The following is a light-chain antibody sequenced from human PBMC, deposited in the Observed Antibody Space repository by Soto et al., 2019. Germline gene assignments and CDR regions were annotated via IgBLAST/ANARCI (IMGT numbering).Light chain of an antibody. J-gene: IGLJ2*01. V-gene: IGLV1-47*02. CDR3: AAWDDSLSGVV. CDR1: SSNIGSNY. CDR2: SKN. Sequence: QSVLTQPPSASGTPGQRVTISCSGSSSNIGSNYLYWYQQLPGTAPKLLIYSKNQRPSGVPDRFSGSKSGTSASLAISGLRSEDEADYYCAAWDDSLSGVVFGGATKLTVL.